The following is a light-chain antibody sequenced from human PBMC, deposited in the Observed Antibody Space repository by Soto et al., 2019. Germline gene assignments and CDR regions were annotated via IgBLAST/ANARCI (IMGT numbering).Light chain of an antibody. J-gene: IGKJ2*01. CDR3: QQYNNWTPYT. CDR2: GAS. Sequence: IVMTQSPDTLSVSPGERVTLSCRASQSVSSDLAWYQQKPGQAPRLLIYGASTRATDIAARFSGSGSGTEFTRTISSLQYEDCAVYYCQQYNNWTPYTFGQGTKLEIK. CDR1: QSVSSD. V-gene: IGKV3-15*01.